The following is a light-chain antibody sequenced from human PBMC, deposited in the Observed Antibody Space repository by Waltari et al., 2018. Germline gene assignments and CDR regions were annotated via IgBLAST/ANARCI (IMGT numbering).Light chain of an antibody. CDR2: AAS. V-gene: IGKV1-9*01. J-gene: IGKJ1*01. CDR3: QQLNSYQAT. CDR1: QCISKY. Sequence: IHFTQSLSSLSASVGERVTITCRASQCISKYLAWYQQKPGKAPKLLIYAASSLQSGIPSRFSGSGSGTDFSLTISRLEPEDFATYYCQQLNSYQATFGQGTKVEVK.